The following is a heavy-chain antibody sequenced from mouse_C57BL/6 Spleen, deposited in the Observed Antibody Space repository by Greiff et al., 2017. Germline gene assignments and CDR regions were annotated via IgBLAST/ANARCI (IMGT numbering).Heavy chain of an antibody. CDR2: ISSGSSTI. V-gene: IGHV5-17*01. J-gene: IGHJ3*01. D-gene: IGHD2-5*01. Sequence: EVKLMESGGGLVKPGGSLKLSCAASGFTFSDYGMHWVRQAPEKGLEWVAYISSGSSTIYYADTVKGRFTISRDNAKNTLFLQMTSLRSEDTAMYYCAQSYSNSFAYWGQGTLVTVSA. CDR3: AQSYSNSFAY. CDR1: GFTFSDYG.